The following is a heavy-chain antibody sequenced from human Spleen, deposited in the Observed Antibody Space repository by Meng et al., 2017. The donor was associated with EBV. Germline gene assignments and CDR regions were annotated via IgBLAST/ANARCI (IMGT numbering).Heavy chain of an antibody. D-gene: IGHD3-22*01. V-gene: IGHV2-5*02. CDR2: IYWDDDK. CDR3: AHIFSSSCHDY. CDR1: GFSLNATGVG. Sequence: QITLKESGPPLVNPTQTLTLTCTFSGFSLNATGVGVGWICQPPGKALEWLAVIYWDDDKRYRPSLRSRLTISKDTSKNQVVLTMTDMDPVDTGTYYCAHIFSSSCHDYWGQGTLVTVSS. J-gene: IGHJ4*02.